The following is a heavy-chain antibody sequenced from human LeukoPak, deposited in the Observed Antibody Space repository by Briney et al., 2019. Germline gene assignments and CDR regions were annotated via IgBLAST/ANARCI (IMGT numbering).Heavy chain of an antibody. CDR3: ARLREIPVFGVVTKSTSYFDY. Sequence: HPGGSLRLSCAASGFTFSTFAMIWVRQPPGKGLEWVSSIFPSGGEIHYADSVRGRFTISRDNSKSTLSLQMNSLRAEDTAVYYCARLREIPVFGVVTKSTSYFDYWGQGTLVTVSS. CDR2: IFPSGGEI. J-gene: IGHJ4*02. D-gene: IGHD3-3*01. CDR1: GFTFSTFA. V-gene: IGHV3-23*01.